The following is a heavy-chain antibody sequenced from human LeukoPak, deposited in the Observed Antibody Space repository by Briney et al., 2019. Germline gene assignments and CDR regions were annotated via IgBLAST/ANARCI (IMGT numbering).Heavy chain of an antibody. CDR1: AFTFSNYA. V-gene: IGHV3-23*01. CDR3: AKATGSYFDY. J-gene: IGHJ4*02. CDR2: ISVSGDST. D-gene: IGHD1-1*01. Sequence: PGGSLRLSRAASAFTFSNYAMSWVRQAPGKGLEWVSAISVSGDSTYYADSVKGRFTISRDNSKNMLYLQMSSLRTEDTALYSCAKATGSYFDYWGQGTLVTVSS.